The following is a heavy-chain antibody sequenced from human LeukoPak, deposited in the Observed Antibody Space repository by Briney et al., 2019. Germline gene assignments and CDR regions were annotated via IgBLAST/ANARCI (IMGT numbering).Heavy chain of an antibody. J-gene: IGHJ6*02. CDR3: ARVLSSYYYYGMDV. D-gene: IGHD2-8*01. CDR1: GFTFSSYA. Sequence: GGSLRLSCAASGFTFSSYAMSRVRQAPGKGLEWVSAISGSGGSTYYADSVKGRFTISRDNSKNTLYLQMNSQRAEDTAVYYCARVLSSYYYYGMDVWGQGTTVTVSS. V-gene: IGHV3-23*01. CDR2: ISGSGGST.